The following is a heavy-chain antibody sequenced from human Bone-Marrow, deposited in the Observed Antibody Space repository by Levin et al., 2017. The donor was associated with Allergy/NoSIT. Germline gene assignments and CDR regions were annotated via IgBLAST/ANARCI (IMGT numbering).Heavy chain of an antibody. CDR1: GFTFSSYW. Sequence: GGSLRLSCAASGFTFSSYWMSWVRQAPGKGLEWVANIKQDGSEKYYVDSVKGRFTISRDNAKNSLYLQMNSLRAEDTAVYYCVKAPYDILTGYYFDYWGQGTLVTVSS. D-gene: IGHD3-9*01. CDR3: VKAPYDILTGYYFDY. CDR2: IKQDGSEK. V-gene: IGHV3-7*01. J-gene: IGHJ4*02.